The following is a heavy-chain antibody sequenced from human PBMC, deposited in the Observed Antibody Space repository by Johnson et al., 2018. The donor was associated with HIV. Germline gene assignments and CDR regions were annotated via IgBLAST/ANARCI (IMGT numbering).Heavy chain of an antibody. CDR3: ARDLAPGGSGSYYNSFDI. CDR2: ISYDGSNK. J-gene: IGHJ3*02. V-gene: IGHV3-30*04. CDR1: GFTFSSYA. Sequence: QVQLVESGGGVVQPGRSLRLSCAASGFTFSSYAMHWVRQAPGKGLEWVAVISYDGSNKYYADSVKGRFTISRDNAKNSLYLQMNSLRAEDTALHYCARDLAPGGSGSYYNSFDIWGQGTMVTVSS. D-gene: IGHD3-10*01.